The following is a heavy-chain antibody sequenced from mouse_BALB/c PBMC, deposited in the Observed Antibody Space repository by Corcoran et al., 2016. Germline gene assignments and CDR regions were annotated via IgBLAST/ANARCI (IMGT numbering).Heavy chain of an antibody. Sequence: QIQLVQSGPALKKPGETVKISCKASGYTFTNYGMNWVKQAPGKGLKWMGWINTYTGEPTYADDFKGRFAFSLETSASTAYLQINNLKNEDTATYFCARFYYDYRDFDYWGQGTTLTVSS. CDR1: GYTFTNYG. V-gene: IGHV9-3-1*01. J-gene: IGHJ2*01. D-gene: IGHD2-4*01. CDR2: INTYTGEP. CDR3: ARFYYDYRDFDY.